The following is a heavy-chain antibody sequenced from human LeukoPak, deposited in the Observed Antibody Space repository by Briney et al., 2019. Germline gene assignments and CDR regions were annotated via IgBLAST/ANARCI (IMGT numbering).Heavy chain of an antibody. CDR3: ARVVPAAYYYYYYMDV. Sequence: PSETLSLTCAVYGGSFSGYYWSWIRQPPGKGLEWIGEINHSGSTNYNPSLKSRVTISVDTSKNQFSLKLSSVTAADTAVYYCARVVPAAYYYYYYMDVWGKGTTVTVSS. CDR1: GGSFSGYY. J-gene: IGHJ6*03. V-gene: IGHV4-34*01. D-gene: IGHD2-2*01. CDR2: INHSGST.